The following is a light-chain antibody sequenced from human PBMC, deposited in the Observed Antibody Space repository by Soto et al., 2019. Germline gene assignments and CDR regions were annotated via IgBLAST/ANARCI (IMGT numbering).Light chain of an antibody. CDR2: AAS. CDR3: QQLNSYLWT. Sequence: IQLTQSPSSLSASVGDRVTITCRASQDISSYLAWYQQRPGKAPKLLIYAASTLQRGVPSRFSGSGSGTDFTLTISSLQPEDFVTYYCQQLNSYLWTFGQGTKVEIK. J-gene: IGKJ1*01. V-gene: IGKV1-9*01. CDR1: QDISSY.